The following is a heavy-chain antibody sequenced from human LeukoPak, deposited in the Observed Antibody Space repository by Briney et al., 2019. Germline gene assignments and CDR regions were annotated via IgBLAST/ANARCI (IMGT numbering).Heavy chain of an antibody. Sequence: SETLSLTCTVSGGSISSSSYYWGWIRQPPGKGLEWIGNIYYSGSTYYNPSLKSRVTISVDKSKNQFSLKLSSVTAADTAVYYCARDLVVVPAAGDAYYYGMDVWGQGTTVTVSS. V-gene: IGHV4-39*07. D-gene: IGHD2-2*01. CDR3: ARDLVVVPAAGDAYYYGMDV. CDR1: GGSISSSSYY. CDR2: IYYSGST. J-gene: IGHJ6*02.